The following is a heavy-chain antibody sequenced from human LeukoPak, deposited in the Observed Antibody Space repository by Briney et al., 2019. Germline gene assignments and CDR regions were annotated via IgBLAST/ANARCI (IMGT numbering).Heavy chain of an antibody. CDR3: ASRRPSLPRDC. CDR1: GGSFRSSSYY. Sequence: NTSETLSLTCTVSGGSFRSSSYYWGWIRQTPGKGLEWIGCIYYSGSTYYNPSLKSRVTISVDTSENQFSLKLSSVTAADTAVYYCASRRPSLPRDCWGQGALVTVSS. CDR2: IYYSGST. J-gene: IGHJ4*02. V-gene: IGHV4-39*01.